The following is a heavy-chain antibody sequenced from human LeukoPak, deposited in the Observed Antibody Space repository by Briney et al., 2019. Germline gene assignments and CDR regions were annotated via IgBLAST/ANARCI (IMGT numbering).Heavy chain of an antibody. V-gene: IGHV1-3*01. CDR1: GYTFTSYA. CDR3: ARGCIAAAGLWY. D-gene: IGHD6-13*01. Sequence: ASVKVSCKTSGYTFTSYAMHWVRQAPGQRLEWMGWINAGNGNTKYSQKFQGRVTITRDTSARTAYMELSSLRSEDTAVYYCARGCIAAAGLWYWGRGTLVTVSS. CDR2: INAGNGNT. J-gene: IGHJ4*02.